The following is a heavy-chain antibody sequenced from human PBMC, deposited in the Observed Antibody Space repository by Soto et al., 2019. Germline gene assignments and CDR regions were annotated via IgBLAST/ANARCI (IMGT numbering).Heavy chain of an antibody. J-gene: IGHJ6*02. CDR3: AKQQGPGTPYYYAMDV. V-gene: IGHV3-23*01. CDR2: LSGSGGST. CDR1: RFTFSSYA. D-gene: IGHD1-1*01. Sequence: PGGSLRLSCAASRFTFSSYAMTWVRQAPGKGLEWVSTLSGSGGSTYYAASVKGRFTISRDNSKDTLYLEMNSLRGEDTAVYFCAKQQGPGTPYYYAMDVWGQGTAVTVSS.